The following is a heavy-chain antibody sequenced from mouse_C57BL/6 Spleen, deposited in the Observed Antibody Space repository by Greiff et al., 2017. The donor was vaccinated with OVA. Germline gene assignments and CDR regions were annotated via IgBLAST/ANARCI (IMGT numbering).Heavy chain of an antibody. CDR3: ARGDYYGSSYGGYFDV. CDR2: INPYNGGT. D-gene: IGHD1-1*01. CDR1: GYTFTDYY. Sequence: VQLQQSGPVLVKPGASVKMSCKASGYTFTDYYMNWVKQSHGKSLEWIGVINPYNGGTSYNQKFKGKATLTVDKSSSTAYMELNSLTSEDSAVYYCARGDYYGSSYGGYFDVWGTGTTVTVSS. J-gene: IGHJ1*03. V-gene: IGHV1-19*01.